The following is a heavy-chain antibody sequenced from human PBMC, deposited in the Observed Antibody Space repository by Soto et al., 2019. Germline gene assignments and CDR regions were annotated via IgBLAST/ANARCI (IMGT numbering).Heavy chain of an antibody. CDR1: GFTFSSYG. V-gene: IGHV3-30*18. CDR3: TKDRRISWFHGGNYFDP. Sequence: GGSLRLSCSASGFTFSSYGMHWVRQAPGKGLEWVALISSDGSNKHYADSVKGRFTISRDNSNNTLYLQMNTLRGDDTAVYYCTKDRRISWFHGGNYFDPWGPGTLVTVSS. D-gene: IGHD3-16*01. J-gene: IGHJ5*02. CDR2: ISSDGSNK.